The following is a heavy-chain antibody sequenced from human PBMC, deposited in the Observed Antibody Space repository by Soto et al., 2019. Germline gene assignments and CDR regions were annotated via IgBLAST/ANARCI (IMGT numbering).Heavy chain of an antibody. CDR2: TYYRSKWYD. V-gene: IGHV6-1*01. Sequence: SQTLSLTCAISGDSVSSDSAAWIWVRQSPSRGLEWLGRTYYRSKWYDDYAVSVKSRITINPDTSKNQFSLQLNSVTPEDTAVYYCARGAGRGYCSGNTCYSPYNYYGMDVWGQGATVTVSS. CDR1: GDSVSSDSAA. CDR3: ARGAGRGYCSGNTCYSPYNYYGMDV. J-gene: IGHJ6*02. D-gene: IGHD2-15*01.